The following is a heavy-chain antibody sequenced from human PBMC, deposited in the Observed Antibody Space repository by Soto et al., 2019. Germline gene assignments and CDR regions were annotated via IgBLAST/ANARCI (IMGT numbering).Heavy chain of an antibody. CDR1: GGSMSSNY. CDR2: VYYGGT. V-gene: IGHV4-59*01. D-gene: IGHD4-4*01. Sequence: NPSETLSLTCTVSGGSMSSNYWSWIRQSPGKGLEWIGFVYYGGTNYNPSFESRVTMSVDTPKSQFSLELNSVTAADTAVYYCVSYRGAFYFDHWGQGALVTVSS. J-gene: IGHJ4*02. CDR3: VSYRGAFYFDH.